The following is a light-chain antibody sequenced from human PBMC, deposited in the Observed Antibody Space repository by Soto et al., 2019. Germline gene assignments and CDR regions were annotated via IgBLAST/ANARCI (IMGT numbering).Light chain of an antibody. V-gene: IGKV3-20*01. CDR2: GAS. Sequence: EVVLTQSPGTLSFSPGERATLSCRASQSVTSTYLAWYQQKPGQAPRLLIYGASTRATGIPDRFSASGSGTDFTLTISRLEPEDFAVYYCQQHGSSPFTFGPGTKVDIK. CDR1: QSVTSTY. CDR3: QQHGSSPFT. J-gene: IGKJ3*01.